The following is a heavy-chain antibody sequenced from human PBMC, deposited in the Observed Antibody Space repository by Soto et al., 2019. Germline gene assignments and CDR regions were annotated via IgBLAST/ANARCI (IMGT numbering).Heavy chain of an antibody. V-gene: IGHV4-39*01. Sequence: SDTLAVSVHGSVGSISSSSCYWGWMRHPPGTGLEWIGSIYYSGSSYYNPSLKSRVTISVDTSKNQFCLKLSSVTAADTDAYYCERQRSAYCSGGSCPPTVEVTTFGYCRQRSMVSVSS. J-gene: IGHJ4*02. CDR3: ERQRSAYCSGGSCPPTVEVTTFGY. CDR1: VGSISSSSCY. D-gene: IGHD2-15*01. CDR2: IYYSGSS.